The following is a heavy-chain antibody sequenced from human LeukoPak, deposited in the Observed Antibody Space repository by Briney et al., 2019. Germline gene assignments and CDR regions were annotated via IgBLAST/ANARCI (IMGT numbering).Heavy chain of an antibody. CDR2: INPNSGGT. D-gene: IGHD6-13*01. Sequence: ASVKLSCKASGYTFTGYYMHWVRQAPGPGLDSMGWINPNSGGTNYAQKFQGRVTMTRDTSISTAYMELSRLRSDDTAVYYCARTVGSSWEGYFQHWGQGTLVTVSS. V-gene: IGHV1-2*02. J-gene: IGHJ1*01. CDR3: ARTVGSSWEGYFQH. CDR1: GYTFTGYY.